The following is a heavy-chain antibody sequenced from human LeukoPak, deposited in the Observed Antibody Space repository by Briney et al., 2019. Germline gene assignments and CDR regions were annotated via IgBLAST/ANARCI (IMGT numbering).Heavy chain of an antibody. CDR3: ARDSRDYGSFDY. J-gene: IGHJ4*02. V-gene: IGHV4-59*01. CDR1: GGSISSYY. Sequence: SETLSLTCTVSGGSISSYYWSWIRQPPGKGLEWIAYIYYSGSANYNPSLKSRVTISVDTSKNQFSLKLSSVTAADTAVYYCARDSRDYGSFDYWGQGTLVTVSS. D-gene: IGHD4-17*01. CDR2: IYYSGSA.